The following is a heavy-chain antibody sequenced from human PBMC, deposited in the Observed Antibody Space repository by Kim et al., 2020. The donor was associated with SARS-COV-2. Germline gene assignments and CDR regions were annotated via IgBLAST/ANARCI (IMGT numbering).Heavy chain of an antibody. CDR1: GYTFTGYY. CDR2: INPNSGGT. V-gene: IGHV1-2*02. Sequence: ASVKVSCKASGYTFTGYYMHWVRQAPGQGLEWMGWINPNSGGTNYAQKFQGRVTMTRDTSISTAYMELSRLRSDDTAVYYCARDRTGGNPYYYYGMDVWGQGTTVTVSS. J-gene: IGHJ6*02. CDR3: ARDRTGGNPYYYYGMDV. D-gene: IGHD2-8*02.